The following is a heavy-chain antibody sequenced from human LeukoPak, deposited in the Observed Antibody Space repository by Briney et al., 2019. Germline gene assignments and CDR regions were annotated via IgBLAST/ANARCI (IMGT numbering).Heavy chain of an antibody. CDR2: IDWDDDK. CDR3: ARIRGYCSGGSCYSGHYFDY. CDR1: GFSLSTSGMC. D-gene: IGHD2-15*01. J-gene: IGHJ4*02. Sequence: SGPTLVKPTQTLTLTCTFSGFSLSTSGMCVSWIRQPPGKALEWLARIDWDDDKYYSTSLKTRLTISKDTSKNQVVLTMTNMDPVDTATYYCARIRGYCSGGSCYSGHYFDYWGQGTLVTVSS. V-gene: IGHV2-70*11.